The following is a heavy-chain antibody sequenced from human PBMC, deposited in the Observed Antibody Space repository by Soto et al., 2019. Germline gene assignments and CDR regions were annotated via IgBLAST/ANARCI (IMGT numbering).Heavy chain of an antibody. V-gene: IGHV3-48*01. CDR3: ARVHSSSYPYFDY. CDR2: ISSSSSTI. D-gene: IGHD6-13*01. CDR1: GFTFSSYS. J-gene: IGHJ4*02. Sequence: GGSLRLSCAASGFTFSSYSMNWVRQAPGKGLEWVSYISSSSSTIYFADSVKGRFTISRDNSKNTLYLQMSSLRAEDTAVYYCARVHSSSYPYFDYWGQGTLVTVSS.